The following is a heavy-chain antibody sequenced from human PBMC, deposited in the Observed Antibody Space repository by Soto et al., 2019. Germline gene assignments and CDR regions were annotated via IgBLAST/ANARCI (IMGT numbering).Heavy chain of an antibody. J-gene: IGHJ4*02. CDR1: GLSLSDYY. CDR3: APSRGTRLYEV. Sequence: GGSLRLSCAASGLSLSDYYMSWIRQAPGKGLEWVSLISVSTSAYTNYADAVKGRFTISRDNDKNSLYLQMNSLRAEDTAVYYCAPSRGTRLYEVCGQGTLVTVSS. V-gene: IGHV3-11*06. D-gene: IGHD2-8*01. CDR2: ISVSTSAYT.